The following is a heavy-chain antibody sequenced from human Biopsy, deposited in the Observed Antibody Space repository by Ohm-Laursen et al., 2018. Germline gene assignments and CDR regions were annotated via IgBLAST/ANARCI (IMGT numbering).Heavy chain of an antibody. J-gene: IGHJ5*02. V-gene: IGHV1-8*01. CDR2: MNPDSGNT. CDR3: ARADPPLFYYGSGSSNWLDP. Sequence: SSVKVSCKTSGYTFTSYEINWVRQATGQGLEWMGWMNPDSGNTGYAQNFQGRVTMTRNTSISTAYMELSSLRSEDTSVYFCARADPPLFYYGSGSSNWLDPWGQGTLVTVSS. D-gene: IGHD3-10*01. CDR1: GYTFTSYE.